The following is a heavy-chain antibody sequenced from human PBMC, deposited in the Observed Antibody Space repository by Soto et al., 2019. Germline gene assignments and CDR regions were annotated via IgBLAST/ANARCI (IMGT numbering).Heavy chain of an antibody. CDR3: ARDPGSGSYYGWFDP. V-gene: IGHV4-59*01. D-gene: IGHD3-10*01. J-gene: IGHJ5*02. CDR2: IYYSGST. CDR1: GGSISRYY. Sequence: PSETLSLTCAVYGGSISRYYWNWIRQPPGKGLEWIGYIYYSGSTNYNPSLKSRVTISVDTSKNQFSLKLSSVTAADTAVYYCARDPGSGSYYGWFDPWGQGTLVTVSS.